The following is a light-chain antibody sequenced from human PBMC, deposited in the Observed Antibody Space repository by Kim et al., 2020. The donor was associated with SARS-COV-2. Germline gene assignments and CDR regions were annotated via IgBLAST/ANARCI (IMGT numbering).Light chain of an antibody. Sequence: ASVGDRVTITCRASQSMSTWLAWYQQKPGKAPKLLIYDASSLESGVPSRFSGSGSETEFTLTISSLQPDDFATYYCQQYHSYPFTFGPGTKVDIK. CDR1: QSMSTW. CDR2: DAS. J-gene: IGKJ3*01. V-gene: IGKV1-5*01. CDR3: QQYHSYPFT.